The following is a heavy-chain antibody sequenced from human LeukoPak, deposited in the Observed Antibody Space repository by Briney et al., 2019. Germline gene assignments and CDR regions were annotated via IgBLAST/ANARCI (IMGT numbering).Heavy chain of an antibody. CDR1: GFTFDDYA. Sequence: GGSLRLSCAASGFTFDDYAMYWVRQAPGKGLEWVSLISWDGGSTYYADSVKGRFTISRDNSKNSLYLQMNSLRAEDTALYYCAKGYGSGTDDAFDIWGQGTMVTVSS. V-gene: IGHV3-43D*04. D-gene: IGHD3-10*01. CDR3: AKGYGSGTDDAFDI. CDR2: ISWDGGST. J-gene: IGHJ3*02.